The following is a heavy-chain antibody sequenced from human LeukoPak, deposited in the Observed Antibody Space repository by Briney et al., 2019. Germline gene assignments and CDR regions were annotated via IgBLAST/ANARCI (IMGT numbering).Heavy chain of an antibody. D-gene: IGHD2-15*01. Sequence: GKSLKISCKSSGYSYTSYWIGCVREMPGKGLEWMGIIYPGDSDTRYSRSFQGQVTISADKSLRTAYLQWRSLKASDTGIYFCARLGGPHSPFDNWGQGTRVIVSS. CDR3: ARLGGPHSPFDN. CDR1: GYSYTSYW. J-gene: IGHJ4*02. CDR2: IYPGDSDT. V-gene: IGHV5-51*01.